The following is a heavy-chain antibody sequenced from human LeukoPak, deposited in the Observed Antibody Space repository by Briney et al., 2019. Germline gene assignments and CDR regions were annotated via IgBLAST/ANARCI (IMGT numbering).Heavy chain of an antibody. CDR3: ARSNDFDI. CDR1: GFTFSGYW. CDR2: IKQDGSEK. Sequence: GGSLRLSCAASGFTFSGYWMSWVRQAPGKGLEGVANIKQDGSEKYYVDSVKGRFTLSRDNAKNSLYLQMNSLRAEDTAVYYCARSNDFDIWGQGTMVTVSS. J-gene: IGHJ3*02. V-gene: IGHV3-7*05.